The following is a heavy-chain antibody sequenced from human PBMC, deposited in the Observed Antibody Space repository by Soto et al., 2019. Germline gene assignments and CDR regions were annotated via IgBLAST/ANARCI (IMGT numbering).Heavy chain of an antibody. CDR1: GYIVLDYW. V-gene: IGHV5-51*01. J-gene: IGHJ4*02. Sequence: AALKISCKASGYIVLDYWLAWVRQMPGKGLEWMGIVYPRDSDTRYSPSFQGQVTISADRSTGTAFLQWRSLKASDTALYYCARPPLPGYSIHFNSWGQGTLVTVSS. D-gene: IGHD2-15*01. CDR3: ARPPLPGYSIHFNS. CDR2: VYPRDSDT.